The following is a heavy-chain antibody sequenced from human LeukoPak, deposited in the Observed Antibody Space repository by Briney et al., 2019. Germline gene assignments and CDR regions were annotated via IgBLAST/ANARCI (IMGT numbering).Heavy chain of an antibody. J-gene: IGHJ4*02. V-gene: IGHV4-34*01. CDR3: ARCSSWCLFDY. CDR1: GGSFSGYY. Sequence: PSETLSLTCAVYGGSFSGYYWSWIRQPPGKGLEWIGEINHSGSTNYNPSLKSRVTISVDASKNQFSLKLSSVTAADTAVYYCARCSSWCLFDYWGQGTLVTVSS. D-gene: IGHD6-13*01. CDR2: INHSGST.